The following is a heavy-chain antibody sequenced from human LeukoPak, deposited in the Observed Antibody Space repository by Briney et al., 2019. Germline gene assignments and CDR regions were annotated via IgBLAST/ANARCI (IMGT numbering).Heavy chain of an antibody. D-gene: IGHD6-19*01. Sequence: PGESLRLSCEASGFSFSRYWMSWARQAPVRGLEWVANIKPDGSEIYYVGSVKGRFTISRDNAKNAVYLHMNSLRPEDTAVYYCAKVAARHRSGWYGRSGYMDVWGKGTTVTISS. CDR3: AKVAARHRSGWYGRSGYMDV. V-gene: IGHV3-7*03. CDR1: GFSFSRYW. J-gene: IGHJ6*03. CDR2: IKPDGSEI.